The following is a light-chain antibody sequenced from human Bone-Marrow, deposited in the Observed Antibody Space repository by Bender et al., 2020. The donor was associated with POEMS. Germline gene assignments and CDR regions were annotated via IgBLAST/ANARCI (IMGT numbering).Light chain of an antibody. J-gene: IGLJ2*01. CDR2: DVT. V-gene: IGLV2-14*03. CDR1: SSDLGGYGY. Sequence: QSALTQPASVSGSPGQSITISCAGTSSDLGGYGYVSWYQQHPGKAPKLLIYDVTNRPSGVSTRFSGSKSGNTASLTISGLQAEDEADYYCSAYTSSSTAFGGGTKLTVL. CDR3: SAYTSSSTA.